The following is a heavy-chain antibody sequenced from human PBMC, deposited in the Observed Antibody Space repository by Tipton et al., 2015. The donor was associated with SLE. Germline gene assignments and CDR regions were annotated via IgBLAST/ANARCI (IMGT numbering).Heavy chain of an antibody. Sequence: TLSLTCTVSGGSINSYYWSWIRQPPGKGLEWIGYIYPSGSTFYNPSLESRVTISLDRSKNQFSLKLSSVTAADTAVYFCARLRIVYGFHGLDYWGLGTRVTVSA. D-gene: IGHD2-8*01. V-gene: IGHV4-4*09. J-gene: IGHJ4*02. CDR2: IYPSGST. CDR3: ARLRIVYGFHGLDY. CDR1: GGSINSYY.